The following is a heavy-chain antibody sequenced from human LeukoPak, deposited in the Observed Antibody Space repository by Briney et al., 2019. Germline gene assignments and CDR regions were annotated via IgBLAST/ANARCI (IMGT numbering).Heavy chain of an antibody. CDR2: INPKSGGT. CDR1: GYTFTGYY. D-gene: IGHD3-3*01. V-gene: IGHV1-2*04. CDR3: ARALPYYDFWSVSLYYFDY. J-gene: IGHJ4*02. Sequence: GASVKVSCKASGYTFTGYYMHWVRQAPGQGLEWMGWINPKSGGTNYAQKFQGWVTMTRDTSISTAYMELSRLRSDDTAVYYCARALPYYDFWSVSLYYFDYWGQGTLVTVSS.